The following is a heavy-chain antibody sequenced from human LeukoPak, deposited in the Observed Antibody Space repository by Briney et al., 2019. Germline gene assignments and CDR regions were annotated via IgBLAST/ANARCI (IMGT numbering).Heavy chain of an antibody. CDR3: ARLLGGGYTNYYYYMDV. D-gene: IGHD2-15*01. J-gene: IGHJ6*03. V-gene: IGHV3-53*01. CDR1: GFTVSNNY. Sequence: GGSLRLSCAASGFTVSNNYMSWVRQAPGKGLEWVSVLYSGGSTYYADSVTGRFTISRDNSKNKLLLQMNSLRAEDTAAYYCARLLGGGYTNYYYYMDVWGKGTTVTVSS. CDR2: LYSGGST.